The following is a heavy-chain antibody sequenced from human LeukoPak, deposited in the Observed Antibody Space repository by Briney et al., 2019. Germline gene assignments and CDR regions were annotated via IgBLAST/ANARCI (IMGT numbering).Heavy chain of an antibody. D-gene: IGHD1-26*01. CDR2: INHSGST. V-gene: IGHV4-34*01. CDR1: GGSFSGYY. Sequence: SGTLSLTCAVYGGSFSGYYWSWIRQPPGKGLEWVGEINHSGSTNYNPSLKSRVTISVDTSKNQSSLKLSSVTAADTAVYYCARGVGVRLRMDVWGRGTTVTVSS. J-gene: IGHJ6*02. CDR3: ARGVGVRLRMDV.